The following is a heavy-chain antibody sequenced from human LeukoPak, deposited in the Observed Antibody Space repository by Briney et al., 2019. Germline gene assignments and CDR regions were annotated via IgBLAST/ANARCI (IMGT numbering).Heavy chain of an antibody. CDR3: ARDPSSGWWGYYFDY. Sequence: GGSLRLSCAASGFTISSYSMNWVRQAPGKGLEWVSSVSSSSNYIYYADSVKGRFTISRDNAKNSLYLQMSSLRAEDTAVYYCARDPSSGWWGYYFDYWGQGTLVTVSS. CDR1: GFTISSYS. CDR2: VSSSSNYI. V-gene: IGHV3-21*01. J-gene: IGHJ4*02. D-gene: IGHD6-19*01.